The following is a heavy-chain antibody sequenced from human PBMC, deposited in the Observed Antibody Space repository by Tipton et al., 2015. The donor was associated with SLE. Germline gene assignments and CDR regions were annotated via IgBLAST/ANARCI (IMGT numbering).Heavy chain of an antibody. CDR3: AGDSSGSYYDRGGYYQLANRHFDL. V-gene: IGHV4-59*13. CDR2: ANRYEGT. D-gene: IGHD3-22*01. Sequence: TLSLTCTVSGAYTNTKYWTCIRQSPGKGLEWIGYANRYEGTKIKSSLERRDTISLDTSRSQFSLRLSSVTASDTAVYYCAGDSSGSYYDRGGYYQLANRHFDLCGRVILVCVSS. CDR1: GAYTNTKY. J-gene: IGHJ4*02.